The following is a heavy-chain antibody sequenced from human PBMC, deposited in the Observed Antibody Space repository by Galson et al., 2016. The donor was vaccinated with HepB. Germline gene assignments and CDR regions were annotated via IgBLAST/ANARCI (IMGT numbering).Heavy chain of an antibody. CDR2: INHSGST. V-gene: IGHV4-34*01. Sequence: LSLTCAVYGGSFSGYYWSWVRQPPGKGLQWIGEINHSGSTNYNPSLKSRVTISIDTSKNQFSLKLSSVTAADTAVYYCARSRRRPPRNHPFDPWGQGTLVTVSS. J-gene: IGHJ5*02. CDR3: ARSRRRPPRNHPFDP. CDR1: GGSFSGYY.